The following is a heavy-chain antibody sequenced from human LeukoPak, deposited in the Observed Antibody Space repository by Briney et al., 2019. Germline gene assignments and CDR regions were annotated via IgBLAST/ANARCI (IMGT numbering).Heavy chain of an antibody. CDR1: GSSIGTYS. CDR3: ARLRAARDNYYYYYMDV. Sequence: SETLSLTCTVSGSSIGTYSWSWIRQPPGKGLEWVGYIYTSGSTNYNPSLKSRVTISVDTSKNQFSLKLNSVTAADTAVYYCARLRAARDNYYYYYMDVWGKGTTVTVSS. CDR2: IYTSGST. J-gene: IGHJ6*03. D-gene: IGHD6-6*01. V-gene: IGHV4-4*09.